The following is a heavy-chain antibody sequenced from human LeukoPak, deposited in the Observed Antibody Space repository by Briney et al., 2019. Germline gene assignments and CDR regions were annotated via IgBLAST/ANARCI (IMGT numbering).Heavy chain of an antibody. V-gene: IGHV4-4*07. Sequence: SETLSLTCTVSGGSISSYYWSWIRQPAGKGLEWIGRIYTSGSTNYNPSLKSRVTMSVDTSKNQFSLKLNSVTAADTAVYYCARADYYESGGDAFDIWGQGTMVTVSS. CDR2: IYTSGST. CDR3: ARADYYESGGDAFDI. D-gene: IGHD3-22*01. CDR1: GGSISSYY. J-gene: IGHJ3*02.